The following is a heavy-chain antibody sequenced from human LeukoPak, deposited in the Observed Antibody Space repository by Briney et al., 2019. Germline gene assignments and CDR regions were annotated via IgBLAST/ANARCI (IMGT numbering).Heavy chain of an antibody. CDR1: GXSISSYY. Sequence: SETLSLTCTVSGXSISSYYWSWIRQPPGKGLEWIGYIYYSGSINYNPSLKSRVTISVDTSKNQFSLKLRSVTAADTAVYYCARYSGSYSGFDYWGQGTLVTVS. CDR2: IYYSGSI. CDR3: ARYSGSYSGFDY. D-gene: IGHD1-26*01. J-gene: IGHJ4*02. V-gene: IGHV4-59*08.